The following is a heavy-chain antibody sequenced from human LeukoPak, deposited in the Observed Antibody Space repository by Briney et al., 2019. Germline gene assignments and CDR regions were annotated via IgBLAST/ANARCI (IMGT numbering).Heavy chain of an antibody. Sequence: PGRSLRLSCAASGFTFDDYAMHWVRQAPGKGLEWVSGISWNSGSIGYADSVKGRFTISRDNAKNSLYLQMNSLRAEDTAVYYCARAKVFWSGSPFWGQGTLVTVSS. D-gene: IGHD3-3*01. CDR1: GFTFDDYA. CDR3: ARAKVFWSGSPF. J-gene: IGHJ4*02. V-gene: IGHV3-9*01. CDR2: ISWNSGSI.